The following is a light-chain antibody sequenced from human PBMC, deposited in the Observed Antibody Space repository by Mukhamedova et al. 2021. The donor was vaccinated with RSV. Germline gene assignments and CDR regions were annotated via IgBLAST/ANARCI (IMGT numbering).Light chain of an antibody. CDR3: NSRDSSGNHFYV. V-gene: IGLV3-19*01. J-gene: IGLJ1*01. Sequence: ITCQGDSLSSYYASWYQQKPGQAPVLVIYGKNNRPSGIPDRFSGSSSGNTASLTITGAQAEDEADYYCNSRDSSGNHFYVFGTGT. CDR2: GKN. CDR1: SLSSYY.